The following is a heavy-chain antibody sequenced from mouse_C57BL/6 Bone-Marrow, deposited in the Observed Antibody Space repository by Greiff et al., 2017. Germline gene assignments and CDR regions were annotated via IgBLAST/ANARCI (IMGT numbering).Heavy chain of an antibody. V-gene: IGHV14-4*01. D-gene: IGHD2-3*01. Sequence: EVQLQQSGAELVRPGASVKLSCTASGFNIKDDYMHWVKQRPEQGLEWIGWIDPENGDTEYDSKFKGKATIPADTSSNTAYLQLSSLTSEDTAVYYCTTSDGYYYYFDYWGQGTTLTVSS. CDR1: GFNIKDDY. CDR2: IDPENGDT. J-gene: IGHJ2*01. CDR3: TTSDGYYYYFDY.